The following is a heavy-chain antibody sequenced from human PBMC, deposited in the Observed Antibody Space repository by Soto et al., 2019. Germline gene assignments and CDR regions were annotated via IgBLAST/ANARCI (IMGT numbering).Heavy chain of an antibody. CDR3: ARGKRAATYYYYYYYMDV. Sequence: ASVKVSCKASGYTFTSYGISWVRQAPGQRLEWMGWISAYNGNTNYAQKLQGRDTMTTDTSTSTAYMELRSLRSDDTAVYYCARGKRAATYYYYYYYMDVWGKGTTVTVSS. CDR1: GYTFTSYG. J-gene: IGHJ6*03. D-gene: IGHD2-15*01. V-gene: IGHV1-18*01. CDR2: ISAYNGNT.